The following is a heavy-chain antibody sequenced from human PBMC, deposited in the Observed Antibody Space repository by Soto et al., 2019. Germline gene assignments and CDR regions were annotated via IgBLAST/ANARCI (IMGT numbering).Heavy chain of an antibody. CDR1: GGTFSSYT. CDR2: IIPILGIA. Sequence: QVQLVQSGAEVKKPGSSVKVSCKASGGTFSSYTISWVRQAPGQGLEWMGRIIPILGIANYAQKLQGRVTSTADKSTSTAYMELSSLRSEDTAVYYCARGDKGGYGTFDYWGQGTLVTVSS. D-gene: IGHD5-12*01. CDR3: ARGDKGGYGTFDY. V-gene: IGHV1-69*02. J-gene: IGHJ4*02.